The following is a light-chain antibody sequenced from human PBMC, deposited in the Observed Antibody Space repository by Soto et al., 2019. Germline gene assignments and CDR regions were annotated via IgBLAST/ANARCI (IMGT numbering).Light chain of an antibody. CDR1: QRVSND. CDR3: HHYSNWPPYT. J-gene: IGKJ2*01. CDR2: GAS. V-gene: IGKV3-15*01. Sequence: EVVRTQSPPTMSVSPGERATLSCRASQRVSNDLAWYEKKPGQAPRLLIYGASTRAAGIPARFSGSGSATEFTLTISSLQSEDFAVYYCHHYSNWPPYTFGQGTKLEIK.